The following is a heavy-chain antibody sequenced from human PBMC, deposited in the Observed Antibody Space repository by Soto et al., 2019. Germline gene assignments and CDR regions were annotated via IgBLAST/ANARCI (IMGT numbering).Heavy chain of an antibody. J-gene: IGHJ2*01. CDR3: AREIMPLTNDWYFDL. D-gene: IGHD2-8*01. CDR2: IFDSGST. Sequence: PSETLSLTCPVSGGSISCGFHSWSWIRQPPGKGLEWIGHIFDSGSTYYNPSLKSRLTISVDTSKNQFSLRLSSVTAADTAVYYCAREIMPLTNDWYFDLWGRGTLVTVSS. V-gene: IGHV4-30-4*01. CDR1: GGSISCGFHS.